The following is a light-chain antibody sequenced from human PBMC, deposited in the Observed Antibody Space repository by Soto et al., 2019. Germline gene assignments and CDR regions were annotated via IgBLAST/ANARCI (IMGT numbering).Light chain of an antibody. Sequence: QSALTQPASVSGSPGQSIAISCTGTSGDVGGYNYVSWYQLDPGKAPKLIIYELNNRPSGVSNRFSGSKSGNTASLTISGLQAEDEADYYCTSYTSSGPWVFGGGTKLTVL. CDR1: SGDVGGYNY. CDR2: ELN. J-gene: IGLJ3*02. CDR3: TSYTSSGPWV. V-gene: IGLV2-14*01.